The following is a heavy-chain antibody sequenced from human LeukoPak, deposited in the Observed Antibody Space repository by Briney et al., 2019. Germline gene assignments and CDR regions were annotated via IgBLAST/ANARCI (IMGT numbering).Heavy chain of an antibody. CDR1: GGSISSGYCY. D-gene: IGHD6-13*01. CDR2: IYYSGST. Sequence: KPSETLSLTCTVSGGSISSGYCYWRWIRQPPGKGLEWIGYIYYSGSTYYNPSLKSRVTISVDTSKNQFSLKLSSVTATDTAVYYCARDFGISILAALWRQGTMVTVSS. V-gene: IGHV4-30-4*01. J-gene: IGHJ3*01. CDR3: ARDFGISILAAL.